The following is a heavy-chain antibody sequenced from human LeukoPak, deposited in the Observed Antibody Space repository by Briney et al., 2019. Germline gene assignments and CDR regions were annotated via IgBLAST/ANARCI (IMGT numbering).Heavy chain of an antibody. V-gene: IGHV4-59*08. J-gene: IGHJ4*02. CDR3: ARSKSGAPDY. Sequence: SETLSLTCTVSGGSISSYYWSWIRQPPGKGLEWIGYIYYSGSTNYNPSLKSRVTISVDTSKNQFSLKLSSVTAADTAVYYCARSKSGAPDYWGQGTLVTVSS. CDR2: IYYSGST. D-gene: IGHD1-26*01. CDR1: GGSISSYY.